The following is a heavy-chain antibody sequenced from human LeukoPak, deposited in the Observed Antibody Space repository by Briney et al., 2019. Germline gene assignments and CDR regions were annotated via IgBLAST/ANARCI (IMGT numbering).Heavy chain of an antibody. J-gene: IGHJ5*02. D-gene: IGHD6-19*01. CDR3: ARVAYSSGWYRDNWFDP. Sequence: ASVKVSCKASGYTFTGYYMHWVRQAPGQGLEWMGWINPNSGGTNYAQKFQGRVIMTRDTSISTAYMELSRLRSDDTAVYYCARVAYSSGWYRDNWFDPWGQGTLVTVSS. CDR2: INPNSGGT. V-gene: IGHV1-2*02. CDR1: GYTFTGYY.